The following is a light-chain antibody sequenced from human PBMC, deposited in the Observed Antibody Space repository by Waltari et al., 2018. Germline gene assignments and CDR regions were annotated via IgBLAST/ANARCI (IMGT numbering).Light chain of an antibody. CDR3: CSYAGSYTWV. CDR1: SSDVGNHNL. J-gene: IGLJ3*02. V-gene: IGLV2-23*01. Sequence: QSALTQPASVSGSPGQAITISCTGTSSDVGNHNLVPWYQQYPGKAPKVMIYDDNRRPSGVSDRFSGSKSGNTASLTLSGVQAEDEADYYCCSYAGSYTWVFGGGTKLTVL. CDR2: DDN.